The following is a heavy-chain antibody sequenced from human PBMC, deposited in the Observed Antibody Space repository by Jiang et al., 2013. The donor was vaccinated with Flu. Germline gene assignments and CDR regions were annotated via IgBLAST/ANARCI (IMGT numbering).Heavy chain of an antibody. J-gene: IGHJ4*02. V-gene: IGHV3-73*02. D-gene: IGHD1-26*01. CDR2: IRSKANSYAT. CDR3: TGGIVGAKGRSY. Sequence: ESGGGLVQPGGSLKLSCAASGFTFSGSAMHWVRQASGKGLEWVGRIRSKANSYATAYAASVKGRFTISRDDSKNTAYLQMNSLKTEDTAVYYCTGGIVGAKGRSYWGQGTLVTVSS. CDR1: GFTFSGSA.